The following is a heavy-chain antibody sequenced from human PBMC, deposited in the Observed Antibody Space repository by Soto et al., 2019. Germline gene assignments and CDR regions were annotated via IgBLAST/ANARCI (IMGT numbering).Heavy chain of an antibody. CDR2: VIPIIGEG. Sequence: QVQLAQSGAEVKEPGSSVKVSCKVSGGTFSSQTINWVRQVPGQGLEWMGSVIPIIGEGKYAQSFLGRVTVTADGSTTTAYLEGSSLSSEDTAVYYCAKPAVNDLDADSSAFDIWGQGTMVTVSS. V-gene: IGHV1-69*02. CDR1: GGTFSSQT. J-gene: IGHJ3*02. CDR3: AKPAVNDLDADSSAFDI. D-gene: IGHD1-1*01.